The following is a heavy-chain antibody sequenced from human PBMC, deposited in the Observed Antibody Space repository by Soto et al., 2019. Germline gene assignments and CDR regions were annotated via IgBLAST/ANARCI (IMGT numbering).Heavy chain of an antibody. Sequence: GGSLRLSCAASGFTFSSYAMHWVRQAPGKGLEWVAVISYDGSNKYYADSVKGRFTISRDNSKNTLYLQMNSLRAEDTAVYYCARGPVVAVTKHVYYFDYWGQGTLVTVSS. V-gene: IGHV3-30-3*01. CDR2: ISYDGSNK. D-gene: IGHD4-17*01. CDR3: ARGPVVAVTKHVYYFDY. J-gene: IGHJ4*02. CDR1: GFTFSSYA.